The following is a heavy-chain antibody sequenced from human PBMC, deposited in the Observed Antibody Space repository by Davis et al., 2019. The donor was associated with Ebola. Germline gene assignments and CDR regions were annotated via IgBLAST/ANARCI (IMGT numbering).Heavy chain of an antibody. V-gene: IGHV4-31*03. D-gene: IGHD3-16*02. CDR2: IFYSGGT. CDR1: GGSITTGGYY. CDR3: ARVPYYDYIWGSYRSSLFDY. Sequence: PSETLSLTCSVSGGSITTGGYYWSWIRQHPEKGLEWIGYIFYSGGTYYSPSLKSRVVISIYTSKNQFSLKLSSVTAADTAVYYCARVPYYDYIWGSYRSSLFDYWGQGTLVTVSS. J-gene: IGHJ4*02.